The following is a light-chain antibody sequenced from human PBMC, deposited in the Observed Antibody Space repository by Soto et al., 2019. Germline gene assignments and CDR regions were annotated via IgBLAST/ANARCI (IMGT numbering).Light chain of an antibody. J-gene: IGKJ1*01. V-gene: IGKV3-11*01. Sequence: EIVLTQSPATLSASPGERATLSCRASQTVGVRLAWYQHKPGQAPRLLIYEASNRAAGVPGRFSGSGSGTDFTLTITRLEPADFAFDYCHQRQRWPRTFGQGTKVESK. CDR1: QTVGVR. CDR3: HQRQRWPRT. CDR2: EAS.